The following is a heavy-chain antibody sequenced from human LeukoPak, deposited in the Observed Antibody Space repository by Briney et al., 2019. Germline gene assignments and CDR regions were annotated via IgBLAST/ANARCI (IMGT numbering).Heavy chain of an antibody. CDR1: GFTFSSYA. CDR3: ARNKLSIVVVPAAIDY. D-gene: IGHD2-2*01. J-gene: IGHJ4*02. V-gene: IGHV3-30-3*01. CDR2: ISYDGSSK. Sequence: GGSLRLSCAASGFTFSSYAMHWVRQAPGKGLEWVAVISYDGSSKYYADSVKGRFTISRDNSKNTLYLQMNSLRAEDTAVYYCARNKLSIVVVPAAIDYWGQGTLVTVSS.